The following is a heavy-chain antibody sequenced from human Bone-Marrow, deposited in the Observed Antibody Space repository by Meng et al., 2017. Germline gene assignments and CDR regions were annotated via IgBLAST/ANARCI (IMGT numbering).Heavy chain of an antibody. V-gene: IGHV3-7*01. CDR3: ARDRATTLPHNYLGY. J-gene: IGHJ4*02. CDR2: IKPDGSEE. CDR1: GFTFSIYW. Sequence: GTLSLTCAASGFTFSIYWMSWVRQAPGKGLEGVANIKPDGSEEDYLDTVKGRFTISRDNAKNSLSLKMSSLRAEDTAVYYCARDRATTLPHNYLGYWGQGTPVTVSS. D-gene: IGHD1-14*01.